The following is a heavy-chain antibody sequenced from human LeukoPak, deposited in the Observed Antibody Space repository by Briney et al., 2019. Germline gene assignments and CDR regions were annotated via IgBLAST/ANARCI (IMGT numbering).Heavy chain of an antibody. CDR2: IKQDGSEK. J-gene: IGHJ4*02. D-gene: IGHD5-18*01. Sequence: GGSLRLSCAASGFTFSSYWMSWVRQAPGKGLEWVANIKQDGSEKYYVDSVKGRFTISRDNAKNTLYLQMNSLRAEDTAVYYCARGVLYGDTAMMTDYWGQGTLVTVSS. V-gene: IGHV3-7*01. CDR1: GFTFSSYW. CDR3: ARGVLYGDTAMMTDY.